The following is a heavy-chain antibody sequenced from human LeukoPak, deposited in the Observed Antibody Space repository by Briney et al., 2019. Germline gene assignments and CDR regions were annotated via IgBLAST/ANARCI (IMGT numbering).Heavy chain of an antibody. V-gene: IGHV3-21*01. D-gene: IGHD5-18*01. CDR1: GFTFSSYS. Sequence: GGSLRLSFAASGFTFSSYSMNWVRRAPAKGLEWVSSISSSSSYIYYAASVKGRFTISRDNAKNSLYLQMNSLRAEDTAVYYCARSGDTAMVTGHFDYWGQGTLVTVSS. J-gene: IGHJ4*02. CDR2: ISSSSSYI. CDR3: ARSGDTAMVTGHFDY.